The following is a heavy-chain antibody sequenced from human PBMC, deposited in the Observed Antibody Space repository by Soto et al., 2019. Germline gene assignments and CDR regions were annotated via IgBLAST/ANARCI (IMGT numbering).Heavy chain of an antibody. J-gene: IGHJ4*02. CDR3: ARGGGGRGGEHYSSNKKPFDY. Sequence: AASVKVSCKASGGTFSSYAISWVRQAPGQGLEWMGGIIPIFGTANYAQKFQGRVTITADESTSTAYMELSSLRSEDTAVYYCARGGGGRGGEHYSSNKKPFDYWGQGTLVTVSS. V-gene: IGHV1-69*13. D-gene: IGHD6-13*01. CDR1: GGTFSSYA. CDR2: IIPIFGTA.